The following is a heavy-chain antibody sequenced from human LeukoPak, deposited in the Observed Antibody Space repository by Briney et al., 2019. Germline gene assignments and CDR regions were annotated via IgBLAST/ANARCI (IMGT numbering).Heavy chain of an antibody. V-gene: IGHV1-2*02. CDR2: INPNSGGT. D-gene: IGHD6-13*01. J-gene: IGHJ6*03. CDR3: ARVSSIYYYYYMDV. Sequence: ASVKVSCKASGYTFTSYDINWVRQATGQGLEWMGWINPNSGGTNYAQKFQGRVTMTRDTSISTAYMELSRLRSDDTAVYYCARVSSIYYYYYMDVWGKGTTVTVSS. CDR1: GYTFTSYD.